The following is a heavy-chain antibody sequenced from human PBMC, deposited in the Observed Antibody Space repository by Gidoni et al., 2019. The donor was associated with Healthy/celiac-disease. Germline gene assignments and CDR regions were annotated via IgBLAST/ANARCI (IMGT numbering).Heavy chain of an antibody. J-gene: IGHJ1*01. Sequence: QVQLQESGPGLVKPSETLSLTCTGSGGPISSYYWRWTRPPAGKGLGWSGRIYTSGGPNYNPSLKSRVTMSVDTSKNQFSLKLSSVTAADTAVYYCARGGGNFQHWGQGTLVTVSS. CDR2: IYTSGGP. V-gene: IGHV4-4*07. CDR1: GGPISSYY. CDR3: ARGGGNFQH.